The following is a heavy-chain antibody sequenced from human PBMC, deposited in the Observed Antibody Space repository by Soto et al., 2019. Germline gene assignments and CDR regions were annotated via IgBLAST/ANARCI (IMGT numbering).Heavy chain of an antibody. CDR2: INYSGST. D-gene: IGHD2-15*01. Sequence: QLQLQESGPGLVKPSETLSLTCTVSGGSISSSSYYWGWIRQPPGKGLEWIGSINYSGSTYYNPSLKSRATISVATSKTQFSLKLSSVTASDTAVYYCARHYQPGYCSGGSCPIDYWGQGTLVTVSS. CDR3: ARHYQPGYCSGGSCPIDY. CDR1: GGSISSSSYY. V-gene: IGHV4-39*01. J-gene: IGHJ4*02.